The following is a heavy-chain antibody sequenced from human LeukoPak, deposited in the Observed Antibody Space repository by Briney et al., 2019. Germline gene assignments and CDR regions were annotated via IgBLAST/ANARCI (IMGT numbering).Heavy chain of an antibody. CDR3: ARQGYSGSYSGNYFDY. CDR1: GGSISSYY. CDR2: IYYSGST. J-gene: IGHJ4*02. Sequence: PSETLSPTCTVSGGSISSYYWSWIRQPPGKGLEWIGYIYYSGSTNYNPSLKSRVTISVDTSKNQFSLKLSSVTDADTAVYYCARQGYSGSYSGNYFDYWGQGTLVTVSS. V-gene: IGHV4-59*08. D-gene: IGHD1-26*01.